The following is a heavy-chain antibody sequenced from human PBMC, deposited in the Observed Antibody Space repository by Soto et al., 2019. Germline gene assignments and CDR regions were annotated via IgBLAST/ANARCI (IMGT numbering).Heavy chain of an antibody. V-gene: IGHV1-69*08. CDR2: IIPIPDIT. D-gene: IGHD3-3*01. J-gene: IGHJ3*01. Sequence: QVQLVQSGAEVRKPGSSVKVSCKAPGGTFSTYIISWVRQAPGQGLEWMGRIIPIPDITNYAKKLQGRVTVTADRSTSTAYMELTSLKSEDTAVYYCARDRITTRGDAFDLWGQGTMVTVSS. CDR1: GGTFSTYI. CDR3: ARDRITTRGDAFDL.